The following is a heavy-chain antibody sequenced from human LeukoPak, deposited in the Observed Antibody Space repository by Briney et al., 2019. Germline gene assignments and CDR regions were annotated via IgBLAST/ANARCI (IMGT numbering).Heavy chain of an antibody. Sequence: GASVKVSCKASGYTFTGYYMHWVRQAPGQGLEWVGRINPNSGGTNYAQKFQGRVTMTRDTSISTAYMELSRLRSDDTAVYYCARGPTITMVRGVIITHFDYWGQGTLVTVSS. V-gene: IGHV1-2*06. CDR3: ARGPTITMVRGVIITHFDY. J-gene: IGHJ4*02. D-gene: IGHD3-10*01. CDR2: INPNSGGT. CDR1: GYTFTGYY.